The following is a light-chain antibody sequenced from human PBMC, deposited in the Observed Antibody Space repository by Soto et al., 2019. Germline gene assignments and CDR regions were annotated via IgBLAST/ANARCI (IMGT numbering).Light chain of an antibody. V-gene: IGKV3-20*01. CDR3: QQYGASPLT. CDR1: ESFARTY. J-gene: IGKJ4*01. CDR2: VAS. Sequence: EIVLTQSPGTLSLSPGERATLSGRASESFARTYLAWYQQKPGQAPRLLIHVASSRATGIPDRFSGSNSGTDFTLTISRLEPEDSAVYYCQQYGASPLTFGGGTKVEIK.